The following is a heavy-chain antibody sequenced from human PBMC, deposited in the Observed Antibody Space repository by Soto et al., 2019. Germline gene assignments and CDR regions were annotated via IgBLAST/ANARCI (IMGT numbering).Heavy chain of an antibody. Sequence: QMQLQESGPGVVKPSETLSLTCTVSGASISTYYWTWIRQAPGKGLEWIGYLYYSGNTNYNPSLKSRVTTSVDTSKNRFYPTLTSATAADTAVYFCAMGGAEGGFDVWGQGTTVAVSS. CDR1: GASISTYY. D-gene: IGHD4-17*01. CDR3: AMGGAEGGFDV. V-gene: IGHV4-59*01. J-gene: IGHJ6*02. CDR2: LYYSGNT.